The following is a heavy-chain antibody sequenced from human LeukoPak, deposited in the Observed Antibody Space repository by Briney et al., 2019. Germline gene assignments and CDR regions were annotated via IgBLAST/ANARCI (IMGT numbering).Heavy chain of an antibody. CDR3: ARGETPYYNFWSGYSTNWFDP. CDR1: GYTFTSYG. J-gene: IGHJ5*02. V-gene: IGHV1-18*01. Sequence: ASVKVSCKASGYTFTSYGISWVRQAPGQGLEWMGWISAYNGNTNYAQKLQGRVTMTTDTSTSTAYMELRSLRSDDTAVYYCARGETPYYNFWSGYSTNWFDPWGQGTLVTVSS. CDR2: ISAYNGNT. D-gene: IGHD3-3*01.